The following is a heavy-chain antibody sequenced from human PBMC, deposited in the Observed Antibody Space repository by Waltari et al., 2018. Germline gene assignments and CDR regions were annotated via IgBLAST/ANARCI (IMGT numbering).Heavy chain of an antibody. Sequence: QIRLVQSGDEIKEPGASVKVSCKASGYTFTCYGIRWLRRAPGQGLEWMGWVSPYDGNTIYAQKFQGRVTMTEDTSTDTAYMELSSLRSEDTAVYYCATFYDFWSGSDYWGQGTLVTVSS. CDR1: GYTFTCYG. CDR2: VSPYDGNT. J-gene: IGHJ4*02. CDR3: ATFYDFWSGSDY. D-gene: IGHD3-3*01. V-gene: IGHV1-18*01.